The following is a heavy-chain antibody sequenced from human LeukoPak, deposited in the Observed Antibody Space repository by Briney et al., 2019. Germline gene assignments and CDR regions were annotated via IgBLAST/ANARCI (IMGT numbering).Heavy chain of an antibody. V-gene: IGHV4-59*12. D-gene: IGHD3-9*01. CDR2: VHYSGIS. J-gene: IGHJ6*03. CDR1: GGSISAYY. CDR3: ARGAYYDILTGYYGPMDV. Sequence: SETLSLTCSVSGGSISAYYWNWIRQPPGKGLEWIGYVHYSGISNYHPSLKSRVNMSVDTSKNQFSLKLSSVTAADTAVYYCARGAYYDILTGYYGPMDVWGKGTTVTVSS.